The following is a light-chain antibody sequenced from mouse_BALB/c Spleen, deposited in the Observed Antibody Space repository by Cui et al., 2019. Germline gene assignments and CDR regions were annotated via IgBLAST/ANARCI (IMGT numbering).Light chain of an antibody. CDR3: QQWSSYPRT. Sequence: QIVPTQSPAIMSASPGEKVTMTCSASSSVSYMYWYQQKPGSSPRRLIYDTSNLASGVPVRFSGSGSGTSYSLTISRMEAEDAATYYCQQWSSYPRTFGGGTKLEIK. V-gene: IGKV4-55*01. CDR1: SSVSY. CDR2: DTS. J-gene: IGKJ1*01.